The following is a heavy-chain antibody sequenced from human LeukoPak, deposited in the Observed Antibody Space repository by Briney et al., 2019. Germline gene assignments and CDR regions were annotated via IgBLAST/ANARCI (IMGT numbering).Heavy chain of an antibody. D-gene: IGHD6-19*01. CDR1: GFTFSSYW. J-gene: IGHJ4*02. CDR3: ARGDREGSGWYYFDS. Sequence: GGSLRLSCAASGFTFSSYWMSWVRQAPGKGLEWVAHIKQDGSEKYYVDSVKGRFTISRDNAKNSLYLQMNSLRAEDTAVYYCARGDREGSGWYYFDSWGQGTPVTVSS. CDR2: IKQDGSEK. V-gene: IGHV3-7*01.